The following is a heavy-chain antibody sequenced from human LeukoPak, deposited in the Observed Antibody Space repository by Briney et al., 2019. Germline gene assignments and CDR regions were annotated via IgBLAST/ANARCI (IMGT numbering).Heavy chain of an antibody. J-gene: IGHJ4*02. CDR3: ARDNSYDVLSTFDY. Sequence: GGSLRLSCAASGFSFSSYWMSWVRQAPGKGLEWVANIKQDGSERFYVDSVKARFTISRDNAKNLLYLQMNSLRAEDTAVYHCARDNSYDVLSTFDYWGQGSLVTVSS. D-gene: IGHD2/OR15-2a*01. CDR1: GFSFSSYW. CDR2: IKQDGSER. V-gene: IGHV3-7*01.